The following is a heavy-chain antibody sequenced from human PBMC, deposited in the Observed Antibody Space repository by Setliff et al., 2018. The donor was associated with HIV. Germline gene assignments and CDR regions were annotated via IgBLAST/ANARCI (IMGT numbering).Heavy chain of an antibody. J-gene: IGHJ6*03. D-gene: IGHD6-13*01. CDR2: IYTSGNT. Sequence: PSETLSLTCTVSGGSISSYYWSWIRQPAGKGLEWIGRIYTSGNTNYNPSLRSLKSRVTMSVDTSKNQFSLRLRSVTAADTAVYYCARVSCSSWYSIPRYYYYSMDVWGNGTTVTVSS. CDR3: ARVSCSSWYSIPRYYYYSMDV. V-gene: IGHV4-4*07. CDR1: GGSISSYY.